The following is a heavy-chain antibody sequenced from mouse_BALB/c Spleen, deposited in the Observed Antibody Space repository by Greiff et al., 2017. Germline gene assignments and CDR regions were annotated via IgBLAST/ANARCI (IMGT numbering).Heavy chain of an antibody. V-gene: IGHV3-8*02. CDR3: ARRITTVVEEDWYFDV. CDR2: ISYSGST. Sequence: EVMLVESGPSLVKPSQTLSLTCSVTGDSITSGYWNWIRKFPGNKLEYMGYISYSGSTYYNPSLKSRISITRDTSKNQYYLQLNSVTTEDTATYYCARRITTVVEEDWYFDVWGAGTTVTVSS. J-gene: IGHJ1*01. D-gene: IGHD1-1*01. CDR1: GDSITSGY.